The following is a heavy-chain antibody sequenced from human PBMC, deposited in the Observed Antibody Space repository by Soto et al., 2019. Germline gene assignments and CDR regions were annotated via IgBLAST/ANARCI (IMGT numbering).Heavy chain of an antibody. CDR1: GYSFTSYW. CDR3: ARQGRIAVAGRFKKWFDP. Sequence: GESLKISCKGSGYSFTSYWIGWVRQMPGKGLEWMGIIYPGDSDTRYSPSFQGQVTISADKSISTAYLQWSSLKASDTAMYYCARQGRIAVAGRFKKWFDPWGQGTLVTVSS. CDR2: IYPGDSDT. D-gene: IGHD6-19*01. V-gene: IGHV5-51*01. J-gene: IGHJ5*02.